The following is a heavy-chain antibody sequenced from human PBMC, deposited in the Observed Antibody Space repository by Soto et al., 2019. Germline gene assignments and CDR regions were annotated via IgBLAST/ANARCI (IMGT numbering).Heavy chain of an antibody. Sequence: SETLSLTCAVSGYSISSGYYWGWLRQPPGKGLEWIGSIYHGGSTYYNPSLNSRVTLSIDMTNNHVSLILNSVTAADTAVYYCARVKGGTTRRAFDSRGQGTLVTVSS. CDR1: GYSISSGYY. D-gene: IGHD1-7*01. V-gene: IGHV4-38-2*01. CDR2: IYHGGST. CDR3: ARVKGGTTRRAFDS. J-gene: IGHJ4*02.